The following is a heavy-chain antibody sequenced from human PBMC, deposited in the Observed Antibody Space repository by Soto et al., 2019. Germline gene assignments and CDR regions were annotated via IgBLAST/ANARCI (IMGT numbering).Heavy chain of an antibody. Sequence: GSLRLSCPGSGFPFSSYWMHWVRQAPGKGMVWVSRSSIDGSSTSYADSVKGRFTIFRDNAKNTLYLQMNSLRAEANAVYYCARDGVPYSSSWYPPDDWGQGTMVTVSS. CDR3: ARDGVPYSSSWYPPDD. CDR2: SSIDGSST. J-gene: IGHJ4*02. D-gene: IGHD6-13*01. V-gene: IGHV3-74*01. CDR1: GFPFSSYW.